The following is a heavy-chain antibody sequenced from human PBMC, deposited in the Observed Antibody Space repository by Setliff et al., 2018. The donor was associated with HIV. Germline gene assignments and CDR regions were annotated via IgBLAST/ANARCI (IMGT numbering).Heavy chain of an antibody. CDR1: GYTFTTYA. CDR2: SNAGNGNT. V-gene: IGHV1-3*02. Sequence: GASVKVSCKASGYTFTTYAMHWVRQAPGQRLEWMRGSNAGNGNTKYSQEFQGRVTITRDTSATTGYMDLSSLRSEDTAVYYCARTKIFSAGFRGYLTGPINWFAPWGQGTLVTVSS. J-gene: IGHJ5*02. CDR3: ARTKIFSAGFRGYLTGPINWFAP. D-gene: IGHD3-10*01.